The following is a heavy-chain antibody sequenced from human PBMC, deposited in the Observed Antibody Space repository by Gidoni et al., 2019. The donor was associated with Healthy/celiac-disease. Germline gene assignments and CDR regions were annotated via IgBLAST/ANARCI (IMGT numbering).Heavy chain of an antibody. J-gene: IGHJ5*02. V-gene: IGHV3-30*01. D-gene: IGHD6-6*01. CDR2: ISYDGSNK. Sequence: HVQLVESGGCVFQPGRSLRLSCAASGFTFSSYAMHWVRQAPGKGFEWVAVISYDGSNKYYADSVKGRFTISRDNSNNTLYRQMNSLRAEDTAVYYCARDHSSSFAGFDPWGQGTLVTVSS. CDR3: ARDHSSSFAGFDP. CDR1: GFTFSSYA.